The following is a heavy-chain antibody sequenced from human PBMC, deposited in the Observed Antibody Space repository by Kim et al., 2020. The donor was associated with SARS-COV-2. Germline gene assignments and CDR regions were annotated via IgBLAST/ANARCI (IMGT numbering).Heavy chain of an antibody. CDR3: ATTPAYCSGGSCPGWFDP. Sequence: ASVKVSCKVSGYTLTELSMHWVRQAPGKGLEWMGGFDPEDGETIYAQKFQGRVTMTEYTSTDTAYMELSSLRSEDTAVYYCATTPAYCSGGSCPGWFDPWGQGTLVTVSS. D-gene: IGHD2-15*01. J-gene: IGHJ5*02. CDR2: FDPEDGET. V-gene: IGHV1-24*01. CDR1: GYTLTELS.